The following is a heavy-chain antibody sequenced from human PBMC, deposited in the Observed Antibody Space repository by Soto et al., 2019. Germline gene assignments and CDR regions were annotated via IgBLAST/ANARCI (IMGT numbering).Heavy chain of an antibody. Sequence: PSETLSLTCTLSGASITYGGYSWSWIRQPPGKDPEWLGYISHLESTFYNPSFQSRLTLSIDRSKNQFSLKLASMTAADTAVYYCARGGGYDPFDYWGQGTLVTVSS. CDR2: ISHLEST. D-gene: IGHD5-12*01. J-gene: IGHJ4*02. V-gene: IGHV4-30-2*01. CDR3: ARGGGYDPFDY. CDR1: GASITYGGYS.